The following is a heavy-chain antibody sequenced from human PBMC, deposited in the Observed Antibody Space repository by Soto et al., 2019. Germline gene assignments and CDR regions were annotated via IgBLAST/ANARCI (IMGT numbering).Heavy chain of an antibody. CDR3: AHIPNYYQYDWFDP. Sequence: QITLKESGPTLVKPTQTLTLTCTFSGFSLTTRGVGVGWIRQPPGTALECLSLIYWDDDKRYSPSRQSILSITKDTSKNQVVLTMTNVDPVDTATYYCAHIPNYYQYDWFDPWGQGTLVSVSS. D-gene: IGHD3-16*01. CDR2: IYWDDDK. CDR1: GFSLTTRGVG. J-gene: IGHJ5*02. V-gene: IGHV2-5*02.